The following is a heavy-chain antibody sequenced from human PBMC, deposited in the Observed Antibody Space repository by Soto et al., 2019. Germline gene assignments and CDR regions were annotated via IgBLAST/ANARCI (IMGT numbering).Heavy chain of an antibody. CDR1: GFTFSSYA. CDR3: ARASVAGNDY. V-gene: IGHV3-30-3*01. J-gene: IGHJ4*02. D-gene: IGHD6-19*01. Sequence: QVQLVESGGGVVQPGRSLSLSYAASGFTFSSYAMHWVRQAPGKGLEWVAVISYDGSNKYYADSVKGRFTISRDNSKNTLYLQMNSLRAEDTAVYYCARASVAGNDYWGQGTLVTVSS. CDR2: ISYDGSNK.